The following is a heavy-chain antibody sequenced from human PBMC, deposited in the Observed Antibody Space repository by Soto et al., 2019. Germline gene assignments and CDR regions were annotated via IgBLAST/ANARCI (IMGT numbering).Heavy chain of an antibody. J-gene: IGHJ5*01. V-gene: IGHV4-31*03. CDR1: GGSISTGVWY. CDR3: ARVSAGGTRWFDS. Sequence: QVQLQESGPGLVKPSQTLSLTCSVSGGSISTGVWYWSWVREHPGKGLEWLGDIYYRGTTSYNPSVGSRVTISRDTSKNQVSLKVNSVTAADTAVYYCARVSAGGTRWFDSWGQGIRVTVSS. CDR2: IYYRGTT. D-gene: IGHD6-13*01.